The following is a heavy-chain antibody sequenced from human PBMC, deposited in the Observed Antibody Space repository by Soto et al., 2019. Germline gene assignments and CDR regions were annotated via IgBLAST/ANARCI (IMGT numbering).Heavy chain of an antibody. D-gene: IGHD3-22*01. V-gene: IGHV4-59*01. Sequence: SETLSLTCTVSGGSISSYYWSWIRQPPGKGLEWIGYIYYSGSTNYNPSLKSRVTISVDTSKNQFSLKLSSVTAADTAVYYCARDSGPNSYDSSGRKAFDIWGQGTMVTVSS. CDR1: GGSISSYY. J-gene: IGHJ3*02. CDR3: ARDSGPNSYDSSGRKAFDI. CDR2: IYYSGST.